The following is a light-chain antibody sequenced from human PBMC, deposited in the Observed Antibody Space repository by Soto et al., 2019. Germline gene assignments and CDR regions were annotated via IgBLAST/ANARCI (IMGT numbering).Light chain of an antibody. CDR2: GAY. V-gene: IGKV3-20*01. CDR3: NHYGGSPIT. Sequence: EIVLTQSPATLSLSPGDRATLSCRASQSVTSYLAWYQQKPGQPPRLLIYGAYSRATGIQDRFSGSGSGTDFTLTIRSLEPEDFAVYYCNHYGGSPITFGQGTRLEIK. CDR1: QSVTSY. J-gene: IGKJ5*01.